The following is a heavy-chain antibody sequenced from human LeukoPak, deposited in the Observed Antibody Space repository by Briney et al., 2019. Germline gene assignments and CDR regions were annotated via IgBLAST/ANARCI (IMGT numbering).Heavy chain of an antibody. CDR2: IYYSGST. CDR1: GGPISSYY. CDR3: ARYSGEGVVNKHYYYHMDV. Sequence: PSETLSLTCTVSGGPISSYYWSWIRQPPGKGLEWIGYIYYSGSTNYNPALQSRVTISVDTSKNQFSLQLSSVTAADTAVYYCARYSGEGVVNKHYYYHMDVWGKGTTVTVSS. D-gene: IGHD3-3*01. J-gene: IGHJ6*03. V-gene: IGHV4-59*01.